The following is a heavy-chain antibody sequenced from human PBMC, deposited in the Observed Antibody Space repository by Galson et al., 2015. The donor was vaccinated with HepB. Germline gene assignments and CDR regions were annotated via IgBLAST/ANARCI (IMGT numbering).Heavy chain of an antibody. CDR3: ARDRPPAEGYYYYGMDV. CDR2: ISSSGSSI. V-gene: IGHV3-11*04. Sequence: SLRLSCAASGFTFSDYYMSWVRQAPGKGLEWVSYISSSGSSIYYTDSVKGRFTISRDNAKSSLYLQMNSLRAEDTAVYYCARDRPPAEGYYYYGMDVWGQGTTVTVSS. J-gene: IGHJ6*02. CDR1: GFTFSDYY.